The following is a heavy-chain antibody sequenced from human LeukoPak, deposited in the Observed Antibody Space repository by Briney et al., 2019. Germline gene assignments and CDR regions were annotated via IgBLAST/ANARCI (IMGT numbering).Heavy chain of an antibody. D-gene: IGHD6-19*01. V-gene: IGHV3-21*01. CDR1: GFTFSSYS. J-gene: IGHJ1*01. CDR2: ISSSSSYI. CDR3: ARAPGIAVAGRPYFQH. Sequence: GGSLRLSCAASGFTFSSYSMNWVRQAPGKGLEWVSSISSSSSYIYYADSVKGRFTISRDNAKNSLYLQMNSLRAEDTAVYYCARAPGIAVAGRPYFQHWGQGTLVTVSS.